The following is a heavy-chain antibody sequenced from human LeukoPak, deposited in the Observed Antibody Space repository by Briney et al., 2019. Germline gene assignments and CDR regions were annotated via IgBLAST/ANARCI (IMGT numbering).Heavy chain of an antibody. CDR1: GFTFSSYW. J-gene: IGHJ4*02. D-gene: IGHD2/OR15-2a*01. Sequence: GGSLRLSCAASGFTFSSYWMSWVRQAPGKGLEWVANINQEGREKYYVDSVKGRFTISRDNAKNSLFLQMNSLRVEDTAVYYCAAGGNIFDYWGQGTLVTVSS. CDR3: AAGGNIFDY. CDR2: INQEGREK. V-gene: IGHV3-7*01.